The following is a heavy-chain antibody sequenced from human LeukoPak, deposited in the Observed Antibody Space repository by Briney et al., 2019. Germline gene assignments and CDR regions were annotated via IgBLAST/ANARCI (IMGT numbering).Heavy chain of an antibody. CDR3: ARDVYYYGSGSSVG. CDR1: GFTFSSYA. CDR2: ISYDGSNK. J-gene: IGHJ4*02. Sequence: PGRSLRPSCAASGFTFSSYAMHWVRQAPGKGLEWVAVISYDGSNKYYADSVKGRFTISRDNSKNTLYLQMNSLRAEDTAVYYCARDVYYYGSGSSVGWGQGTLVTVSS. V-gene: IGHV3-30*04. D-gene: IGHD3-10*01.